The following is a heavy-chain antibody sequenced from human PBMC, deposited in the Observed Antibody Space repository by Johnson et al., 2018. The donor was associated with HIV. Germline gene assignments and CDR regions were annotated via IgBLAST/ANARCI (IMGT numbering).Heavy chain of an antibody. D-gene: IGHD3-16*01. CDR3: AKVMTASSVNSFGGVIDAFDI. V-gene: IGHV3-30*04. J-gene: IGHJ3*02. CDR2: ISYDGSNK. CDR1: GFSLSSYA. Sequence: QVQLVESGGGVVQPGRSLRLSCAASGFSLSSYAMHWVRQAPGKGLEWVAVISYDGSNKYYADSVKGRFTISRDNSKNTLYVQMNSLRPEDTAVYYCAKVMTASSVNSFGGVIDAFDIWGQGTMVTVSS.